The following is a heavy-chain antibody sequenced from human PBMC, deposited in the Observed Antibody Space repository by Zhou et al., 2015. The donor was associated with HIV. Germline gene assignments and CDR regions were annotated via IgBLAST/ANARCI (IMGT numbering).Heavy chain of an antibody. V-gene: IGHV1-69*12. CDR1: GGTFSSYA. CDR2: IIPIFGTA. J-gene: IGHJ4*02. Sequence: QVQLVQSGAEVKKPGSSVKVSCKASGGTFSSYAISWVRQAPGQGLEWMGGIIPIFGTANYAQKFQGRVTITADESTSTAYMELSSLRSEDTAVYYCARDGSNYYDSSGYPHADYWGQGNPGHRLL. CDR3: ARDGSNYYDSSGYPHADY. D-gene: IGHD3-22*01.